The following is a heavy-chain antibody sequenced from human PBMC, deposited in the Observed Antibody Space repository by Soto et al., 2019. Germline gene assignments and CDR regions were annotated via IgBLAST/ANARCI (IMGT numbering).Heavy chain of an antibody. D-gene: IGHD4-17*01. V-gene: IGHV3-21*01. CDR2: ISSSSSYI. CDR3: ASQPDYGYDY. CDR1: GFTFISYS. J-gene: IGHJ4*02. Sequence: WGSLRLSCAASGFTFISYSINFFRHAPFKGLEWVSSISSSSSYIYYADSVKGRFTISRDNAKNSLYLQMNSLRAEDTAVYYCASQPDYGYDYWGQGTLVTVSS.